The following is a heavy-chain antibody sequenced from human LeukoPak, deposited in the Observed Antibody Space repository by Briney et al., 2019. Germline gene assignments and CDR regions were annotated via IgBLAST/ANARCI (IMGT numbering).Heavy chain of an antibody. CDR2: INPNSGGT. J-gene: IGHJ5*02. Sequence: GASVKVSCKASGCTFTGYYMHWVRQAPGQGLEWMGWINPNSGGTNYAQKFQGRVTMTRDASISTAYMELSRLRSDDTAVYYCARGAQGAAAGTYWFDPWGQGTLVTVSS. CDR3: ARGAQGAAAGTYWFDP. D-gene: IGHD6-13*01. CDR1: GCTFTGYY. V-gene: IGHV1-2*02.